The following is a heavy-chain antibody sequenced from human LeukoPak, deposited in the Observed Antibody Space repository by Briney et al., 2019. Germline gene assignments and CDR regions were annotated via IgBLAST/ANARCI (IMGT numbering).Heavy chain of an antibody. J-gene: IGHJ3*01. D-gene: IGHD6-13*01. CDR1: GFTFSSHW. CDR2: INSDGSIT. Sequence: PGGSLRLSCADSGFTFSSHWMHWVHQAPGKGLVWVSRINSDGSITTYADSVKGRFTISRDNAENTLYLQMNSLRAEDTAVYYCAGGISATGGGWGQGTMVTVSS. CDR3: AGGISATGGG. V-gene: IGHV3-74*01.